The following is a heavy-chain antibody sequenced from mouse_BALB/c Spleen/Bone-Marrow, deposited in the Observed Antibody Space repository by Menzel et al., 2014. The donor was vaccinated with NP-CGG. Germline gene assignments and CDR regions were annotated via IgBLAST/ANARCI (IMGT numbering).Heavy chain of an antibody. CDR2: INPDNSTI. V-gene: IGHV4-1*02. D-gene: IGHD1-1*01. CDR3: ARLNYYGNLFV. J-gene: IGHJ1*01. CDR1: RFDFSRYW. Sequence: EVKVEQSGGGLVQPGGSLKLSCAASRFDFSRYWMSWVRQTPGKGLEWIGEINPDNSTINYTPSLKDKFILSRDNAKNTLYLQMSKVRSEDTAFYYCARLNYYGNLFVWGAGTTVTVSS.